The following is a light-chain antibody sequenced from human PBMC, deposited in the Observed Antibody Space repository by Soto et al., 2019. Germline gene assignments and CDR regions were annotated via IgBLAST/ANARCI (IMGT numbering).Light chain of an antibody. CDR1: QPITSRY. CDR3: QQYDTSPPT. Sequence: IVLTQSPGTLSLSPGERATLSCRASQPITSRYLAWYQHQPGQAPRLLIYRTFARAPGIPDRFSGGGSGTDFTLTISRLEREDFGVYYCQQYDTSPPTFGQGTRLESK. V-gene: IGKV3-20*01. J-gene: IGKJ5*01. CDR2: RTF.